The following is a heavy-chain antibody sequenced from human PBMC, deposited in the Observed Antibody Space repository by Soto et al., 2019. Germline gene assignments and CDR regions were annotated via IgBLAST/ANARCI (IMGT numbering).Heavy chain of an antibody. CDR2: IIPILGET. Sequence: QVQLVQSGAEVKKPGSSVRVSCKASGTIFSSYTISWVRQAPGQGLEWMGRIIPILGETNSAQKFQDRVTLTATRPTTTAYMERTTRSLENTPGNYGARGLGGRMDDGGKGTTVTVSS. CDR1: GTIFSSYT. V-gene: IGHV1-69*08. J-gene: IGHJ6*04. D-gene: IGHD3-16*01. CDR3: ARGLGGRMDD.